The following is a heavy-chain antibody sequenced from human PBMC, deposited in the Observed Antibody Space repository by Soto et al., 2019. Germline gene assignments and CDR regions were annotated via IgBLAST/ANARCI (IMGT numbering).Heavy chain of an antibody. V-gene: IGHV1-69*13. J-gene: IGHJ5*02. D-gene: IGHD2-15*01. CDR2: IIPIFGTA. CDR3: ATKVVIGGIGFVDQ. Sequence: GASVKVSCKASGGTFSSYAISWVRQAPGQGLEWMGGIIPIFGTANYAQKFQGRVTITADESTSTAYMELSSLRSEDTAVYYCATKVVIGGIGFVDQWGQGTLVTVSS. CDR1: GGTFSSYA.